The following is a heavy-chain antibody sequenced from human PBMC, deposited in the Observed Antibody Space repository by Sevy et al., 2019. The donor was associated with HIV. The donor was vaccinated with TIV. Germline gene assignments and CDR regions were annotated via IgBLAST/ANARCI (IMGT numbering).Heavy chain of an antibody. CDR3: AKRRAIAGAGFDY. D-gene: IGHD6-13*01. CDR2: ISSGGGST. V-gene: IGHV3-23*01. J-gene: IGHJ4*02. CDR1: GFTFSSYA. Sequence: GESLKISCEASGFTFSSYAMGWVRQAPGKGLVWVSSISSGGGSTYYADSVKGRFTISRDNSKNTIDLHMNSLRGDDTALFYCAKRRAIAGAGFDYWGRGTLVTVSS.